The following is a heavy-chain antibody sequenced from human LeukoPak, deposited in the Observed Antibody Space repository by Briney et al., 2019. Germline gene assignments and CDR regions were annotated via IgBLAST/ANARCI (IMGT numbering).Heavy chain of an antibody. J-gene: IGHJ4*02. Sequence: GGSLRLSCAASGFTFSNAWLSWVRQPPGKGLEWVGRIKSKTDGETTDYAAPVKGRFTVSRDDSKATLYLQMNSLKTEDTALYYCTTETVNSVRGVNDYWGQGTLVTVSS. D-gene: IGHD3-10*01. CDR2: IKSKTDGETT. CDR3: TTETVNSVRGVNDY. V-gene: IGHV3-15*01. CDR1: GFTFSNAW.